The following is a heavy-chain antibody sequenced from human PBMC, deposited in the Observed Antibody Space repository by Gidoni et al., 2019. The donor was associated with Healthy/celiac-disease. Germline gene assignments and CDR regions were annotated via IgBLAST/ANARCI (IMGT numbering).Heavy chain of an antibody. D-gene: IGHD5-18*01. CDR1: GFTFGDYA. V-gene: IGHV3-49*05. CDR2: IRSKANGRTT. CDR3: TRGITAY. J-gene: IGHJ4*02. Sequence: EVQLVESGGGLVKPGRSLSLSCTACGFTFGDYAMSWFRQAPGKGLEWVGFIRSKANGRTTEYAASVKGRFTISREDSKSIAEQQMDSLKAEDTAVYYCTRGITAYWGQGTLVTVSS.